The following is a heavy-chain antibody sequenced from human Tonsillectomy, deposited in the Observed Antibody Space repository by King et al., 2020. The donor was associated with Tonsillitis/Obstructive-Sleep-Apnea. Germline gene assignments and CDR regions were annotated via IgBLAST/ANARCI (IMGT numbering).Heavy chain of an antibody. CDR3: AGAPYGGYDSPFDY. CDR2: ISYDGSKK. J-gene: IGHJ4*02. V-gene: IGHV3-30*01. Sequence: VQLVESGGGVVQPGRSLRLSCAASGFTFSSYAMHWVRQAPGKGLEWVAVISYDGSKKYYADSVKGRFTISRDNSKNTLYLQMNSLGAEDTAVYYCAGAPYGGYDSPFDYWAREPWSPSPQ. CDR1: GFTFSSYA. D-gene: IGHD5-12*01.